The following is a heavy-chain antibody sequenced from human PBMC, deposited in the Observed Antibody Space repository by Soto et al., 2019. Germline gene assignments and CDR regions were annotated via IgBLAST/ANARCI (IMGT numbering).Heavy chain of an antibody. V-gene: IGHV4-4*02. Sequence: SETLSLTCDVSSGSITTNHAWSWVRQPPGKGLEWIGEIYHSGSTTYTPSLKSGVTLSVDKAKNQFSLTLTSVTTADTAVYYCTRGGYWRFDYWGQGIPVTVSS. CDR1: SGSITTNHA. CDR2: IYHSGST. J-gene: IGHJ4*02. D-gene: IGHD1-26*01. CDR3: TRGGYWRFDY.